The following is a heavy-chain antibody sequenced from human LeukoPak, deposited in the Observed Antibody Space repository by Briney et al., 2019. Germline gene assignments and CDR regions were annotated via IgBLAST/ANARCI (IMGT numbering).Heavy chain of an antibody. CDR3: ARSIIGTRSKFDY. CDR2: ISYSGST. D-gene: IGHD1/OR15-1a*01. CDR1: GGSISTYY. J-gene: IGHJ4*02. Sequence: SETLSLTCTVSGGSISTYYWSWIRQPPGKGLEWIGYISYSGSTNYNPSLKSRVTISLDTSKNQFALKLSSVTAADTAVYYCARSIIGTRSKFDYWGQGTPVTVSS. V-gene: IGHV4-59*08.